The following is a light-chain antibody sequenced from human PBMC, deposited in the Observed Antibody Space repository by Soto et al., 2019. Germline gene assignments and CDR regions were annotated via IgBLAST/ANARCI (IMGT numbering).Light chain of an antibody. CDR2: DVS. V-gene: IGLV2-11*01. CDR1: SSDVGGYKY. CDR3: CSYGGSRDVV. Sequence: QSALTQPRSVSGSPGQSVTISCTGSSSDVGGYKYVSWYQQYPGKVPKLIIYDVSERPSGVPDRFSGSKSGNTASLTISGLQPDDEADYYFCSYGGSRDVVFGGGTKLTVL. J-gene: IGLJ2*01.